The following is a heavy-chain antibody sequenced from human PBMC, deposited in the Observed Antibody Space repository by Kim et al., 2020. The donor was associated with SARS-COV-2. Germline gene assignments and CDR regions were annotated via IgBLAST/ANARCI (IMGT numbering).Heavy chain of an antibody. V-gene: IGHV3-33*05. J-gene: IGHJ6*02. CDR2: ISYDGSNK. CDR1: GFTFSSYG. CDR3: ARDRYLPVVTPLAHYYYYGMDV. Sequence: GGSLRLSCAASGFTFSSYGMHWVRQAPGKGLEWVAVISYDGSNKYYADSVKGRFTISRDNSKNTLYLQMNSLRAEDTAVYYCARDRYLPVVTPLAHYYYYGMDVWGQGTTVTVSS. D-gene: IGHD2-21*02.